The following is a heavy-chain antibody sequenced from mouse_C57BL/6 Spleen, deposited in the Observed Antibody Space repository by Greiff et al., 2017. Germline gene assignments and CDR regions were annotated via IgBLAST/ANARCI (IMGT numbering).Heavy chain of an antibody. V-gene: IGHV3-6*01. J-gene: IGHJ4*01. CDR2: ISYDGSN. Sequence: EVQVVESGPGLVKPSQSLSLTCSVTGYSITSGYYWNWIRQFPGNKLEWMGYISYDGSNNYNPSLKNRISITRDTSKNQFFLKLNSVTTEDTATYYCARARGYYAMDYWGQGTSVTVSS. CDR1: GYSITSGYY. CDR3: ARARGYYAMDY.